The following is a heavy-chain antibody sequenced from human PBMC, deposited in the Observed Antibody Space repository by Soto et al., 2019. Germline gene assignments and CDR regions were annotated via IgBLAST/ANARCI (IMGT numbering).Heavy chain of an antibody. CDR1: GFTVIGSA. CDR3: TRPLTYYDILTGYSTDY. J-gene: IGHJ4*02. Sequence: PGGFLRLSCAASGFTVIGSAMHWVRQASGKGLEWVGRIRSKANSYATAYAASVKGRFTISRDDSKNTAYLQMNSLKTEDTAVYYCTRPLTYYDILTGYSTDYWGQGTLVTVSS. D-gene: IGHD3-9*01. CDR2: IRSKANSYAT. V-gene: IGHV3-73*01.